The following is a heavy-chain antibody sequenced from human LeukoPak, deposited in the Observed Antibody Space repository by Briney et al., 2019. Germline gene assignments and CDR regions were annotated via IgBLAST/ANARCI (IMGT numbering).Heavy chain of an antibody. V-gene: IGHV3-7*03. Sequence: GGSLRLSCEVSGFTLGSFWMNWVRQAPGKGLEWVANINQDGSEKYYVDSVKGRFTISRDNSKNTLYLQMNSLRAEDTAVYYCAKITIFGAINQDDYWGQGTLVTVSS. CDR1: GFTLGSFW. D-gene: IGHD3-3*01. CDR3: AKITIFGAINQDDY. CDR2: INQDGSEK. J-gene: IGHJ4*02.